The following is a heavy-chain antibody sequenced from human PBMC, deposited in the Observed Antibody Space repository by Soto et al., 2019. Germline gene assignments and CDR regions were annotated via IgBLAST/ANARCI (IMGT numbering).Heavy chain of an antibody. CDR3: AKEDVVPPAMAGWVVTIHDY. CDR1: GFTFSSCG. V-gene: IGHV3-23*01. Sequence: DVQLLESGGGLVQPGGSLRLSCAASGFTFSSCGMSWVRQAPGKGLEWVSAISGSGDSSYYADSVKGRFTISRDNSKSTLYLQMNSLGAEDTAVYYCAKEDVVPPAMAGWVVTIHDYWGQGTLVTVSS. D-gene: IGHD2-2*01. CDR2: ISGSGDSS. J-gene: IGHJ4*02.